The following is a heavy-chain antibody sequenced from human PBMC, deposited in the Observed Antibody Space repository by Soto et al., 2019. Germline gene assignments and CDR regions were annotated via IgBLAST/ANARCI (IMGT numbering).Heavy chain of an antibody. V-gene: IGHV1-69*01. D-gene: IGHD2-2*01. CDR1: GGTFSSYA. J-gene: IGHJ5*02. CDR3: ARDGGYCSSTSCYPKWFDP. Sequence: QVQLVQSGAEVKKPGSSVKVSCKASGGTFSSYAISWVRQAPGQGLEWMGGIIPIFGKANYAQKFQGIVTITADESTSTAYMELSSLRSEDTAVYYCARDGGYCSSTSCYPKWFDPWGQGTLVTVSS. CDR2: IIPIFGKA.